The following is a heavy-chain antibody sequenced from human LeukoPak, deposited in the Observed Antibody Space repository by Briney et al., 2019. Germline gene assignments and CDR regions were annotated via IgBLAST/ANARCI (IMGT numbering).Heavy chain of an antibody. D-gene: IGHD3-16*01. CDR1: GWGLSSEE. J-gene: IGHJ1*01. V-gene: IGHV3-48*03. Sequence: GGSLRLSWGACGWGLSSEERNYIRQAPGKGLEWGSSISSTGSATYYADSVKGRFTISRDNAKNSLYLQMNSLRVEDTAIDYCPRGRMGGVSDDWGQGTLVTVSS. CDR2: ISSTGSAT. CDR3: PRGRMGGVSDD.